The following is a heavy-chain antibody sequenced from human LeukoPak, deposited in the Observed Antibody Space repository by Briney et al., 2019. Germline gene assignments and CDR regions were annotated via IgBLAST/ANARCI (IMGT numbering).Heavy chain of an antibody. V-gene: IGHV3-30*02. D-gene: IGHD4/OR15-4a*01. CDR3: SLAYGDDVGFDY. CDR2: IRSDGSKK. Sequence: PGGSLRLSCAASGFTFSSYGMHWVRQAPGKGLEWVAFIRSDGSKKYYEDSVRGRFTISRASSKNTLHLQMSSLRPEDTAVYYCSLAYGDDVGFDYWGQGTLVTVS. CDR1: GFTFSSYG. J-gene: IGHJ4*02.